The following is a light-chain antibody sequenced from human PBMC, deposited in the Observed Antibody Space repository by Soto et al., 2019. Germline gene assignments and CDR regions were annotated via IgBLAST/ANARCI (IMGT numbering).Light chain of an antibody. V-gene: IGKV1-33*01. Sequence: DIQMPKYPSSLSASVEDRVIITCRASQSISNHLNWYQQKPGRAPKLLTYDASNLEAGVPSRFRGSGSGTDFTFTIIRLQPEDIATYYCLQYEIRPTFGQGGLLEIK. CDR1: QSISNH. CDR3: LQYEIRPT. J-gene: IGKJ5*01. CDR2: DAS.